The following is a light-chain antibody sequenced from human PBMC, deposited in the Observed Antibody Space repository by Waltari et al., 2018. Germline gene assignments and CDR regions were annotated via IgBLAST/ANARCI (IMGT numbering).Light chain of an antibody. CDR2: AAS. CDR1: QGISNY. J-gene: IGKJ1*01. V-gene: IGKV1-27*01. Sequence: DIQMTQSPSSLSASVGDRVTITCRASQGISNYLAWYQQKPGKVPKLLIYAASTLQSGVPTRCSGSGSGTDLTLTISSLQPEDVATYYCQKYNSAPWTFGQGTKVEIK. CDR3: QKYNSAPWT.